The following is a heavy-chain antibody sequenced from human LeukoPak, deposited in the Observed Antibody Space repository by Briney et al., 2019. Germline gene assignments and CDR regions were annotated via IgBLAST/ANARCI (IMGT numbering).Heavy chain of an antibody. D-gene: IGHD2-8*02. CDR1: GFTFSSYS. V-gene: IGHV3-21*01. CDR3: ARERLRYCSGGVCHNFDY. CDR2: ISSSSTYI. Sequence: PGGSLRLSCAASGFTFSSYSMNWVRQAPGKGLEWVSSISSSSTYIYYADSVKGRFTVSRDNAKNSLYLQMNSLRAEDTAVYFCARERLRYCSGGVCHNFDYWGQGTLVTVSS. J-gene: IGHJ4*02.